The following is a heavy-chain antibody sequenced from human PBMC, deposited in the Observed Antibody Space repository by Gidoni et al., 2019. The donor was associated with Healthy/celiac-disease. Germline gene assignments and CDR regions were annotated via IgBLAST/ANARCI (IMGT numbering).Heavy chain of an antibody. D-gene: IGHD6-19*01. CDR3: ARDHRYSSGWLNY. Sequence: QVQLVASGGGVVQPGRSLRLSCAASGFTFSSYGMHWVRQAPGKGLEWVAVIWYDGSNKYYADSVKGRFTISRDNSKNTLYLQMNSLRAEDTAVYYCARDHRYSSGWLNYWGQGTLVTVSS. CDR2: IWYDGSNK. CDR1: GFTFSSYG. V-gene: IGHV3-33*01. J-gene: IGHJ4*02.